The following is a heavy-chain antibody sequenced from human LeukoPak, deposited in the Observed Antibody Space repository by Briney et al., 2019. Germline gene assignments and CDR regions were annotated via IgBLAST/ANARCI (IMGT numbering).Heavy chain of an antibody. CDR1: GYTFTSYG. V-gene: IGHV1-18*01. J-gene: IGHJ4*02. D-gene: IGHD4-11*01. CDR3: ARGLRGTKDYSNYYLSY. CDR2: ISAYNGNT. Sequence: ASVKVSCKASGYTFTSYGISWVRQAPGQGLEWMGWISAYNGNTNYAQKFQGRVTMTRDTSISTAYMELSRLRSDDTAVYYCARGLRGTKDYSNYYLSYWGQGTLVTVSS.